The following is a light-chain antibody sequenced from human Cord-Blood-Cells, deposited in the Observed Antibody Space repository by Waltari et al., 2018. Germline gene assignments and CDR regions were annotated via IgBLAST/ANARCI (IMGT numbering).Light chain of an antibody. V-gene: IGLV6-57*01. CDR3: QSYDSSNVV. Sequence: NFMLTQPHSVSESPGKTVTISCTRSSGSIASKYVQWYQQRPGSSPTTVIYDDNQRPSGVPDRFSGSIASSSNSASLAFSGLKTEDEADYYCQSYDSSNVVFGGGTKLTVL. J-gene: IGLJ2*01. CDR2: DDN. CDR1: SGSIASKY.